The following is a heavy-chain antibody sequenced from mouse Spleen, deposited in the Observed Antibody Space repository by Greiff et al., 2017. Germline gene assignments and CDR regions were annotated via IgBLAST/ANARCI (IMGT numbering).Heavy chain of an antibody. Sequence: EVQGVESGGGLVKPGGSLKLSCAASGFTFSDYGMHWVRQAPEKGLEWVAYISSGSSTIYYADTVKGRFTISRDNAKNTLFLQMTSLRSEDTAMYYCARPYSTMITTWFAYWGQGTLVTVSA. J-gene: IGHJ3*01. CDR1: GFTFSDYG. V-gene: IGHV5-17*01. CDR3: ARPYSTMITTWFAY. D-gene: IGHD2-4*01. CDR2: ISSGSSTI.